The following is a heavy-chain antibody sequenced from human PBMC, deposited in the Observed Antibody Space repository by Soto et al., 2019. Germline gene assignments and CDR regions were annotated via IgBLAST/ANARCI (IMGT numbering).Heavy chain of an antibody. CDR2: IIPIFGTA. CDR3: ARNPMSTVTTIYCYGMDV. V-gene: IGHV1-69*12. J-gene: IGHJ6*02. CDR1: GGTFSSYA. D-gene: IGHD4-17*01. Sequence: QVQLVQSGAEVKKPGSSVKVSCKASGGTFSSYAISWVRQAPGQGLEWMGGIIPIFGTANYAQKFQGRVTITAAESTSAALMELSSLSSVDTAVYYCARNPMSTVTTIYCYGMDVWGQGTTVTVSS.